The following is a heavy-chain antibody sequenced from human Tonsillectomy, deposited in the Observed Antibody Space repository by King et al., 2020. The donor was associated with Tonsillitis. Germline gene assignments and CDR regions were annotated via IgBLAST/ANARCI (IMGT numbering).Heavy chain of an antibody. D-gene: IGHD4-11*01. J-gene: IGHJ4*02. Sequence: QLVQSGAEVKKPGSSVKVSCKASRGTFSNYAVSWVRQAPGQGLEWGGRIIPILGVTNYAHKFPGRVTITADTSTSTAYLELSVVRSEDTAAYFCAREDSSSKYFDSWGQGTLVSVSS. CDR3: AREDSSSKYFDS. CDR1: RGTFSNYA. V-gene: IGHV1-69*04. CDR2: IIPILGVT.